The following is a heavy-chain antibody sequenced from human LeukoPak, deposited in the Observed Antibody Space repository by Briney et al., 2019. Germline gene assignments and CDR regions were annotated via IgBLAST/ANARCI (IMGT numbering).Heavy chain of an antibody. CDR1: GYSFTSYW. D-gene: IGHD4-17*01. J-gene: IGHJ5*02. CDR2: IYPGDSDT. Sequence: PGESLKISCKGSGYSFTSYWIGCVRQMPGQGLEWMGIIYPGDSDTRYSPSFQGQVTISADKSSSTAYLPWSSLKASDTAMYYCARQAYGDDSDWFDPWGQGTLVTVSP. V-gene: IGHV5-51*01. CDR3: ARQAYGDDSDWFDP.